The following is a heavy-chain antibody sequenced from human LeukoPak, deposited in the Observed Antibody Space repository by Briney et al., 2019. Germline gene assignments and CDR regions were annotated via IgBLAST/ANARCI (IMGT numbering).Heavy chain of an antibody. V-gene: IGHV4-39*07. CDR3: ARDPGITSSGRFDP. Sequence: PSETLSLTCTVSGDSITSGSYYWGWIRQTPGKGLEWIGNIYSDGDTSFNPSLKSRITMSVDTSKNQFSLKLNSVTAADTAVYYCARDPGITSSGRFDPWGQGTLVTVSS. J-gene: IGHJ5*02. CDR2: IYSDGDT. D-gene: IGHD1-26*01. CDR1: GDSITSGSYY.